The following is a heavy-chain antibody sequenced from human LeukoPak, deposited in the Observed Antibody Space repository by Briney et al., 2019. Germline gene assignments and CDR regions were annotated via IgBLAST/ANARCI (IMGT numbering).Heavy chain of an antibody. D-gene: IGHD2-15*01. V-gene: IGHV1-2*02. Sequence: ASVKVSCKASGYTFTGYYMHWVRQAPGQGLEWMGWINPNSGGTNYAQKFQGRVTMTRDTSISTAYMELSRLRSDDTAVYYCARDRCSGGSCYYYFDYWGQGTLVTVSS. CDR1: GYTFTGYY. J-gene: IGHJ4*02. CDR3: ARDRCSGGSCYYYFDY. CDR2: INPNSGGT.